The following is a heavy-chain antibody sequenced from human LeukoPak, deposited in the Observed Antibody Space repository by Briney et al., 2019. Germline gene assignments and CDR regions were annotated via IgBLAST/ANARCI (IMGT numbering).Heavy chain of an antibody. Sequence: GGSLRLSCLASGFTFSSHWMGWVRQAPGKGLEWVANVNQGGTEKFYVDSVKGRFTISRDNAKNSLYLQMNSLRAEDTAVYYCATAGYSSSWYFGWGQGNLVTVSS. J-gene: IGHJ4*02. CDR1: GFTFSSHW. CDR2: VNQGGTEK. V-gene: IGHV3-7*01. CDR3: ATAGYSSSWYFG. D-gene: IGHD6-13*01.